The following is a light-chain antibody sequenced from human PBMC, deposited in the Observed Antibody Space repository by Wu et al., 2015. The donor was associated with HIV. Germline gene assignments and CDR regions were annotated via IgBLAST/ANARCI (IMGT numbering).Light chain of an antibody. J-gene: IGKJ5*01. V-gene: IGKV3-11*01. CDR3: QQRSNWPPST. CDR2: DAS. CDR1: QTVNSF. Sequence: ETVLTQSPATLSLSPGERATLSCRASQTVNSFLAWYQQKPGQAPRLLIYDASNRATGIPARFSGSGSGTDFTLTISSLEPEDFAVYYCQQRSNWPPSTFGQGTRLEIK.